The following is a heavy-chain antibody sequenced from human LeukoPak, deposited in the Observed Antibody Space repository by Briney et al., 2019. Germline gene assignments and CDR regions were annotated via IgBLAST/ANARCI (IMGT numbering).Heavy chain of an antibody. Sequence: GGSLRLSCAASGFTFSSYGMHWVRQAPGKGLEWVAVIWYDGSNKYYADSVKGRFTISRDNSKNTLYLQTNSLRAEDTAVYYCARDYLDWYFDLWGRGTLVTVSS. J-gene: IGHJ2*01. CDR1: GFTFSSYG. V-gene: IGHV3-33*01. CDR3: ARDYLDWYFDL. CDR2: IWYDGSNK.